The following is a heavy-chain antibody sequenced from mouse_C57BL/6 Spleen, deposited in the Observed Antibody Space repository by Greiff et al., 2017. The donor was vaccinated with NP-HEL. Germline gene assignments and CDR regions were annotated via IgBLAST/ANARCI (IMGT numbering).Heavy chain of an antibody. CDR3: ARSSNWDGFAY. V-gene: IGHV7-3*01. Sequence: EVKLMESGGGLVQPGGSLSLSCAASGFTFTDYYMSWVRQPPGKALEWLGFIRNKANGYTTEYSASVKGRFTISRDNSQSILYLQMNALRAEDSATYYCARSSNWDGFAYWGQGTLVTVSA. D-gene: IGHD4-1*01. CDR2: IRNKANGYTT. J-gene: IGHJ3*01. CDR1: GFTFTDYY.